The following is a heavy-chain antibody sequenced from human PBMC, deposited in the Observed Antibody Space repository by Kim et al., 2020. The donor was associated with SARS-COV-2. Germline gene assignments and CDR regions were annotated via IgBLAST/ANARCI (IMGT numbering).Heavy chain of an antibody. CDR3: TREGGYYFDSSGYYYGNFDY. CDR1: GFTFGDYA. D-gene: IGHD3-22*01. Sequence: GGSLRLSCTASGFTFGDYAMSWVRQAPGKGLEWVGFIRSKAYGGTTEYAASVKGRFTISRDDSKSIAYLQMNSLKTEDTAVYYCTREGGYYFDSSGYYYGNFDYWGPGTLGPVSS. V-gene: IGHV3-49*04. CDR2: IRSKAYGGTT. J-gene: IGHJ4*02.